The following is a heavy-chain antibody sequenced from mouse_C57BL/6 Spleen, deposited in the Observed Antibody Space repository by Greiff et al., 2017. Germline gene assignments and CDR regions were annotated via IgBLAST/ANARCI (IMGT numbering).Heavy chain of an antibody. CDR3: ARRGDGYPMDY. V-gene: IGHV1-42*01. J-gene: IGHJ4*01. CDR2: INPSTGGT. D-gene: IGHD2-3*01. CDR1: GYSFTGYY. Sequence: VQLQQSGPELVKPGASVKISCKASGYSFTGYYMNWVKQSPEKSLEWIGEINPSTGGTTYNQKFKAKATLTVDNSSSTAYMQLKSLTSEDSAVYYCARRGDGYPMDYWGQGTSVTGSS.